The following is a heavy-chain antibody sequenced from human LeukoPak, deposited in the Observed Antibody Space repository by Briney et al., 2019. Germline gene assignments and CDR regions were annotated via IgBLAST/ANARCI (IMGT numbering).Heavy chain of an antibody. CDR1: GYTFTSYD. D-gene: IGHD3-22*01. V-gene: IGHV1-8*01. CDR3: ARDGVYYDSSGYKSNWFDP. Sequence: ASVKVSCKASGYTFTSYDINWVRQATGQGLEWMGWMNPNSGNTGYAQKFQGRVTMTRNTSISTAYMELSSLRSEDTAVYYCARDGVYYDSSGYKSNWFDPWGQGTLVTVSS. J-gene: IGHJ5*02. CDR2: MNPNSGNT.